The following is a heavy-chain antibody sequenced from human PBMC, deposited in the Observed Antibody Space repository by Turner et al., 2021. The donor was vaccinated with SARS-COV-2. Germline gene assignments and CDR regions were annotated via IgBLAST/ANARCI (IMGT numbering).Heavy chain of an antibody. Sequence: QVQLVQSGAEVKKPGASVKVSCKVSGYTLTELSMHWVRQATGKGLEWMGGFDPEDCETIYAQKFQGRVTMTEDTSTDTAYMELSSLRSEDTAVYYCATANTIFGVVTNYYYYYGMDVWGQGTTVTVSS. D-gene: IGHD3-3*01. V-gene: IGHV1-24*01. CDR1: GYTLTELS. J-gene: IGHJ6*02. CDR3: ATANTIFGVVTNYYYYYGMDV. CDR2: FDPEDCET.